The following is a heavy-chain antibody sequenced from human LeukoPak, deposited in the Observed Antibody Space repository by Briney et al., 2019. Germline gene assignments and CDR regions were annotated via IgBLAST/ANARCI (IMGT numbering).Heavy chain of an antibody. J-gene: IGHJ4*02. CDR3: ARGDYFDY. CDR2: INSDGSPT. CDR1: GFTLSNYW. Sequence: GGSLRLSCAASGFTLSNYWMHWVRQVPGKGLLWVSRINSDGSPTFYADSVKGRFTISRDNAKSTLYLQMNSLRAEDTAVYYCARGDYFDYWGQGTLVTVSS. V-gene: IGHV3-74*01.